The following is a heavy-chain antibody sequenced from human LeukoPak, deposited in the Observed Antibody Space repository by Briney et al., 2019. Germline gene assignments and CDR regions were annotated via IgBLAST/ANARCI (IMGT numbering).Heavy chain of an antibody. V-gene: IGHV1-2*02. CDR3: ARDRRYSSGHMDV. D-gene: IGHD6-19*01. Sequence: ASVKVSCKASGYTFTGYYMHWVRQAPGQGLEWMGWINPNSGGTNYAQMFQGRVTMTRDTSISTAYMELRSLRSDDTAVYYCARDRRYSSGHMDVGGKGTPDTVSS. CDR1: GYTFTGYY. J-gene: IGHJ6*03. CDR2: INPNSGGT.